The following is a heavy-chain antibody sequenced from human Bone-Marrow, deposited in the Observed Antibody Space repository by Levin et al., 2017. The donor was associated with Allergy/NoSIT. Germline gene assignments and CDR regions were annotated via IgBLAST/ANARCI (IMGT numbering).Heavy chain of an antibody. CDR2: IYYTGEA. CDR3: AREGPGFDYDY. D-gene: IGHD5-12*01. Sequence: LSQTLSLTCTVSGGFISSFYWSWIRQRPGEGLEWIGDIYYTGEARYNFSLGSRLAMSIDTSRNQFSLRLTSVTAADTAVYYCAREGPGFDYDYWGQGTRVTVSS. V-gene: IGHV4-59*01. J-gene: IGHJ4*02. CDR1: GGFISSFY.